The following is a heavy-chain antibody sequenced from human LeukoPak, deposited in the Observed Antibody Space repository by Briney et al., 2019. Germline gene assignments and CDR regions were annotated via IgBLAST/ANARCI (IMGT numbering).Heavy chain of an antibody. CDR2: IRSKANSYAT. J-gene: IGHJ4*02. Sequence: PWGSLRISCAAPGFTFSGSAMDWVRQASGEGLEWVGRIRSKANSYATAYAASVKGRFTISRDDSKNTAYLQMNSLKTEDTAVYYCTGIDGYWGQGTLVTVSS. D-gene: IGHD5-24*01. CDR1: GFTFSGSA. V-gene: IGHV3-73*01. CDR3: TGIDGY.